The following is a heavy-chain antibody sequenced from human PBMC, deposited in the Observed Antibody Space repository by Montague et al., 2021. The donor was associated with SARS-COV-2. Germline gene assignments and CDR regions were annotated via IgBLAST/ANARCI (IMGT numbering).Heavy chain of an antibody. Sequence: TLSLTCTVSGGSISSGSYYWSWIRQPAGKGLEWIGRIYTSGSTNYNPSLKSRVTISVDTSKNQFSLRLSSVTAADTAVYYCARVGVGNMVRGVIPAYYNYGMDVWGQGTTVTVSS. CDR3: ARVGVGNMVRGVIPAYYNYGMDV. CDR1: GGSISSGSYY. D-gene: IGHD3-10*01. CDR2: IYTSGST. V-gene: IGHV4-61*02. J-gene: IGHJ6*02.